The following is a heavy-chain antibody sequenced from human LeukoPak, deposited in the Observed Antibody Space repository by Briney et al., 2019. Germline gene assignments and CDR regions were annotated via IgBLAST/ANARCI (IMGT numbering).Heavy chain of an antibody. CDR3: AKDWGPIFGVVTYASDAFDI. Sequence: GGSLRLSCAASGFTFSSYAMSWVRQAPGKGLEWVSAISGSGGSTYYADSVKGRFTISRDNSKNTLYLQMNSLRAEDTAVYYCAKDWGPIFGVVTYASDAFDIWGQGTMVTVSS. CDR1: GFTFSSYA. J-gene: IGHJ3*02. D-gene: IGHD3-3*01. CDR2: ISGSGGST. V-gene: IGHV3-23*01.